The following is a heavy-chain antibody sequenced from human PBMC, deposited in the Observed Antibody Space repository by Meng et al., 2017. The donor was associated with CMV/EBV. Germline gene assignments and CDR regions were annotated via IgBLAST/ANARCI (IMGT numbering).Heavy chain of an antibody. CDR3: ARGEMATIRPLDY. D-gene: IGHD5-24*01. J-gene: IGHJ4*02. CDR2: ISSSRSYR. Sequence: GGSLRLSCAASGFTFSSYSMNWVRQAPGKGLEWVSSISSSRSYRYYADSVKGRVTISRDNAKNSLYLQMNSLRAEDTAVYYCARGEMATIRPLDYWGQGTLVTVSS. CDR1: GFTFSSYS. V-gene: IGHV3-21*01.